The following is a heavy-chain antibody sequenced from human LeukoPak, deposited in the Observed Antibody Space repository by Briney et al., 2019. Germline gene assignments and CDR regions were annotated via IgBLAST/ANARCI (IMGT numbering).Heavy chain of an antibody. Sequence: SVKVSCKASVGTFSSYAISWVRQDPGQGLEWMGGVIPLFGTANYAQKFQGRVTITTDESTSTAYMELSSLRSEDTAVYYCASKTTWPRHKYYFDYWSQGTLVTVSS. CDR1: VGTFSSYA. CDR3: ASKTTWPRHKYYFDY. V-gene: IGHV1-69*05. CDR2: VIPLFGTA. J-gene: IGHJ4*02. D-gene: IGHD1-7*01.